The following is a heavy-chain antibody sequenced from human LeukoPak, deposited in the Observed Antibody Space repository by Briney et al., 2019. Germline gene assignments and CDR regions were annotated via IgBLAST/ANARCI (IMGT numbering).Heavy chain of an antibody. CDR1: GYTFTGYY. CDR3: PRGSRLPAFPIQLWLLEDGDY. D-gene: IGHD5-18*01. J-gene: IGHJ4*02. CDR2: INPNSGGT. Sequence: VASVKVSCKASGYTFTGYYMHWVRQAPGQGLEWMGWINPNSGGTNYAQKFQGRVTMTRDTSISTAYMELSRLRSDDTAVYYCPRGSRLPAFPIQLWLLEDGDYWGQGTLVTVSS. V-gene: IGHV1-2*02.